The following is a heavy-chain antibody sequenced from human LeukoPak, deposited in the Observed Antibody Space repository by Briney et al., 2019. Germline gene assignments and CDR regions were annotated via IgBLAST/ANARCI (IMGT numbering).Heavy chain of an antibody. CDR2: ISWNSGSI. Sequence: GGSLRLSCAASGFTFDDYAIHWVRQAPGKGLEWVSGISWNSGSIGYADSVKGRFTISRDNAKNSLYLQMNSLRAGDTAVYYCARVRKYSGYYSWYFDLWGRGTLVTVSS. J-gene: IGHJ2*01. D-gene: IGHD5-12*01. CDR1: GFTFDDYA. CDR3: ARVRKYSGYYSWYFDL. V-gene: IGHV3-9*01.